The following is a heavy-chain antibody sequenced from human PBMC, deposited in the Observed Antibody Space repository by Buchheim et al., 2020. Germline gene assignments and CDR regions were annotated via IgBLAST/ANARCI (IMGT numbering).Heavy chain of an antibody. CDR2: IYYSGST. CDR3: ARRPQSVNWFDP. J-gene: IGHJ5*02. V-gene: IGHV4-39*01. CDR1: GGSISSSSYY. Sequence: QLQLQESGPGLVKPSETLSLTCTVSGGSISSSSYYWGWIRQAPGKGLEWIGTIYYSGSTYYNPSLKRRVTISVDTSKNQFSLKLSSVTAADTAVYYCARRPQSVNWFDPWGQGTL.